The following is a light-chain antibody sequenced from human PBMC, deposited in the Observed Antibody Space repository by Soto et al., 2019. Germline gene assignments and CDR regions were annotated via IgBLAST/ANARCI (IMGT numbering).Light chain of an antibody. Sequence: QSVLTQPPSGSGAPGQRVTISCTGSSSNIGAGYDVHWYQQLPGAAPKLLIHANSHRPSGVPDRFSGSRSGTSASLAITGLQGEYEADYFCQTYDSSLSGSLFGGGTKLTVL. J-gene: IGLJ3*02. V-gene: IGLV1-40*01. CDR2: ANS. CDR3: QTYDSSLSGSL. CDR1: SSNIGAGYD.